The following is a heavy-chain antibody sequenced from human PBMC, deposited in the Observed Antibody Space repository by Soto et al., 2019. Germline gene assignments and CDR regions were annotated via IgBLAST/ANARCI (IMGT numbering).Heavy chain of an antibody. D-gene: IGHD2-15*01. CDR2: ISWDGGST. J-gene: IGHJ4*02. V-gene: IGHV3-43*01. CDR1: GFTFDDYT. Sequence: GGSLRLSCAASGFTFDDYTMHWVRQAPGKGLEWVSLISWDGGSTYYADSVKGRFTISRDNSKNSLYLQMNSLRTEDTALYYCAKEGGKHSDPDYWGQGTLVTVSS. CDR3: AKEGGKHSDPDY.